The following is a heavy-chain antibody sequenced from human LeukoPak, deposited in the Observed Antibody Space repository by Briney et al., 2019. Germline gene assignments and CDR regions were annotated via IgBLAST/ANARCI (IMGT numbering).Heavy chain of an antibody. CDR3: ARVMRDFWSGYNQFLDY. V-gene: IGHV1-2*02. CDR1: GYTFTSQY. J-gene: IGHJ4*02. D-gene: IGHD3-3*01. Sequence: ASVKVSCKASGYTFTSQYVHWVRQAPGQGLEWMGWINPNSGGTNYAQKLQGRVTMTRDTSISTAYMELSRLRSDDTAVYYCARVMRDFWSGYNQFLDYWGQGTLVTVSS. CDR2: INPNSGGT.